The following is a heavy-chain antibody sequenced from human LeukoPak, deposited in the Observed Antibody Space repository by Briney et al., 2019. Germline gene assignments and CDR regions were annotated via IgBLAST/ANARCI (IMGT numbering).Heavy chain of an antibody. J-gene: IGHJ5*02. Sequence: GGSLRLPCAPSGFIFIWYALSWVAQAPGRGRAGVSLIYSDGVTQSADSVKGRFTISRDTSKNTLYLQINSQRDEDTAVYFCARDRAEGKTWVEFDLWGQGTLVTVSS. CDR1: GFIFIWYA. V-gene: IGHV3-66*02. CDR3: ARDRAEGKTWVEFDL. CDR2: IYSDGVT.